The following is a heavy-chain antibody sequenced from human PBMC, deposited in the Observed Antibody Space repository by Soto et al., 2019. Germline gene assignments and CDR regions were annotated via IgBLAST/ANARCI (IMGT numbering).Heavy chain of an antibody. CDR1: GYTFTTYG. J-gene: IGHJ4*02. CDR2: ISANSGNT. D-gene: IGHD1-7*01. CDR3: ARDVNYAFDY. Sequence: ASVKVSCKASGYTFTTYGISWVRQAPGQGLEWMGWISANSGNTKYAQKLQGRLTMTRDTSTGTAYMELRNLISDDTAFYFCARDVNYAFDYWGQGALVTGSS. V-gene: IGHV1-18*01.